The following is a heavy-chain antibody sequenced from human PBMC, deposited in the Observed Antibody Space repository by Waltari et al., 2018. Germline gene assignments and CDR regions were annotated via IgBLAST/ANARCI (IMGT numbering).Heavy chain of an antibody. Sequence: QLHPQQWGAGLLKPSETLSLTCNIFGGSFSAYHWTWIRQSPGKGLGWIGEIKHLGSTTYNPSLKSRVTISLDTSKNEFALKLDSVTAADTAVYFCAKGRLWFGDLRSWGQGTQVTVSS. CDR3: AKGRLWFGDLRS. CDR2: IKHLGST. V-gene: IGHV4-34*01. CDR1: GGSFSAYH. J-gene: IGHJ4*02. D-gene: IGHD3-10*01.